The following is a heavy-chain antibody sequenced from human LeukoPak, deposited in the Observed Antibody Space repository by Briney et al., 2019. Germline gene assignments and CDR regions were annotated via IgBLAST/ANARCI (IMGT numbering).Heavy chain of an antibody. V-gene: IGHV3-23*01. J-gene: IGHJ4*02. CDR1: GFTFSNYA. CDR3: AKPHISGWFYFDS. CDR2: ISGSGGST. D-gene: IGHD6-19*01. Sequence: GGSLRLSCAASGFTFSNYAMRWVRQAPEKGLEWVSAISGSGGSTSYADSVKGRFTISRDNSKNTLYLQMNSLRADDTAVYYCAKPHISGWFYFDSWGQGTLDTVSS.